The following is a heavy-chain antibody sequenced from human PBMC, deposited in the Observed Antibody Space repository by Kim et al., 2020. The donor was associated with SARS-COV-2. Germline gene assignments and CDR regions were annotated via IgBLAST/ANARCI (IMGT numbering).Heavy chain of an antibody. J-gene: IGHJ4*02. CDR3: ARHGSSGYYYED. CDR1: GGSISSYY. Sequence: SETLSLTCTVSGGSISSYYWSWIRQPPGKGLEWIGYTYYSVGTNYNPSLKSRVTISVDTSRNQFSLKLRSVTAADTAVYYCARHGSSGYYYEDWGQGTLVTVSS. D-gene: IGHD3-22*01. V-gene: IGHV4-59*01. CDR2: TYYSVGT.